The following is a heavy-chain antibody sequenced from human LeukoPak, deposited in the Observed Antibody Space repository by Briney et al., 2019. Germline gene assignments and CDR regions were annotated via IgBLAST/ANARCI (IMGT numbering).Heavy chain of an antibody. D-gene: IGHD4-23*01. V-gene: IGHV1-18*01. Sequence: ASVKVSCKASGYTFTSYGISWVRQAPGQGLEWMGWISAYNGNTNYAQKLQGRVTMTTDTSTSTAYMELRSLRSDDTAVYYCARVSTPPTVVTGFRFDYWGQGTLVTVSS. CDR1: GYTFTSYG. CDR3: ARVSTPPTVVTGFRFDY. CDR2: ISAYNGNT. J-gene: IGHJ4*02.